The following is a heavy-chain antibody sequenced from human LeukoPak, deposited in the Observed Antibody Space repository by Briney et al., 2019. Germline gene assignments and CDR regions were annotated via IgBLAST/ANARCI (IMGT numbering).Heavy chain of an antibody. J-gene: IGHJ3*02. Sequence: GESLKISCKGSGYGFNIYWIGWVRQMPGKSLEWMGIIYPADSDTRYSPSFQGQVTISADKSISTAYLQWSSLKASDTAMYYCARRDGRAFDIWGQGTTVTVSS. D-gene: IGHD2-21*02. V-gene: IGHV5-51*01. CDR2: IYPADSDT. CDR1: GYGFNIYW. CDR3: ARRDGRAFDI.